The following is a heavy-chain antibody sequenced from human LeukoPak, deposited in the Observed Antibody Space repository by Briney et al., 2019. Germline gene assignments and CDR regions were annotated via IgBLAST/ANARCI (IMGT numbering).Heavy chain of an antibody. D-gene: IGHD5-18*01. CDR3: ARGYSKLTG. Sequence: GRALRLSCAASGFTFSSYGMHWVRQATGKGLEWVAVIWYDGSNKYYADSVKGRFTISRDNSKNTLYLQMNSLRAEDTAVYYCARGYSKLTGWGQGTLVTVSS. CDR1: GFTFSSYG. J-gene: IGHJ4*02. CDR2: IWYDGSNK. V-gene: IGHV3-33*01.